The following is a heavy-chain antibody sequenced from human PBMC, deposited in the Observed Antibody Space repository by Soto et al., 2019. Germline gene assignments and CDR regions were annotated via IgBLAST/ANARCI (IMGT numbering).Heavy chain of an antibody. CDR2: ISYDGSNK. CDR1: GFTFSSYG. Sequence: GGSLRLSCAASGFTFSSYGMHWVRQAPGKGLEWVAVISYDGSNKYYADSVKGRFTISRDNSKNTLYLQMNSLRAEDTAVYYCAKELAARLLYYFDYWGQGTLVTVSS. V-gene: IGHV3-30*18. J-gene: IGHJ4*02. D-gene: IGHD6-6*01. CDR3: AKELAARLLYYFDY.